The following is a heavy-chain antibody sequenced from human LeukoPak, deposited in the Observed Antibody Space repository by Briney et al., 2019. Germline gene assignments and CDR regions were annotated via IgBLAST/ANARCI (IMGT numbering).Heavy chain of an antibody. CDR1: GGSINSYY. CDR3: ARLFHPALSGNYPFDY. Sequence: SETLSLTCTVSGGSINSYYWSWIRQPPGKGLEWIAYIYYSGSTSYNPSLKSRVTISVDTSKNQFSLKLNSVAAADTAMYYCARLFHPALSGNYPFDYWGQGTLVTVSS. D-gene: IGHD1-26*01. J-gene: IGHJ4*02. CDR2: IYYSGST. V-gene: IGHV4-59*01.